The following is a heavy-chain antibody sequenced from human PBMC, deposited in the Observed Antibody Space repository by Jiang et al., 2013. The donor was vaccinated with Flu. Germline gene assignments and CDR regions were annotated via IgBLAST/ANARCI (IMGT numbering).Heavy chain of an antibody. CDR1: GFTFSSYW. CDR3: ARDHSPRSIGFLFAC. D-gene: IGHD1-26*01. V-gene: IGHV3-7*03. J-gene: IGHJ4*02. Sequence: QLLESGGGLVQPGGSLRLSCAASGFTFSSYWMNWVRQAPGKGLEWVANIKPDGSEKYYVDSVKGRFTISRDNAKNSLTLQMNSLRAEDTAIYYCARDHSPRSIGFLFACWGQGTLVTVSS. CDR2: IKPDGSEK.